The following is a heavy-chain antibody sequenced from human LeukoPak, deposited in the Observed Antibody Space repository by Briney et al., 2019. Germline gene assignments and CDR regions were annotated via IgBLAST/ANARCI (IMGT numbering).Heavy chain of an antibody. CDR1: GFTFSSYG. CDR2: ISGSGGST. CDR3: AKDYGSGSYSLDAFDI. V-gene: IGHV3-23*01. D-gene: IGHD3-10*01. J-gene: IGHJ3*02. Sequence: GGSLRLSCAASGFTFSSYGMSWVRQAPGKGLEWVSAISGSGGSTYYADSVKGRFTISRDNSKNTLYLQMNSLRAEDTAVYYCAKDYGSGSYSLDAFDIWGQGTMVTVSS.